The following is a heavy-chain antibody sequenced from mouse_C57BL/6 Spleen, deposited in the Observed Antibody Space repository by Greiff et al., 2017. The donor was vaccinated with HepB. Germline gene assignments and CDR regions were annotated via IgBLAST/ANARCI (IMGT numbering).Heavy chain of an antibody. CDR3: AREDYGSNAWFAY. D-gene: IGHD1-1*01. V-gene: IGHV1-81*01. CDR2: IYPRSGNT. Sequence: VKLMESGAELARPGASVKLSCKASGYTFTSYGISWVKQRTGQGLEWIGEIYPRSGNTYYNEKFKGKATLTADKSSSTAYMELRSLTSEDSAVYFCAREDYGSNAWFAYWGQGTLVTVSA. J-gene: IGHJ3*01. CDR1: GYTFTSYG.